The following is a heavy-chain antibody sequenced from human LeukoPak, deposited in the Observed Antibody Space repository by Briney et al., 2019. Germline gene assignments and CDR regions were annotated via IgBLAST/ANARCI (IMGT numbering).Heavy chain of an antibody. CDR1: GFNFSSYG. J-gene: IGHJ6*01. D-gene: IGHD2-15*01. CDR3: ARGYCSGGSCNFYYGMDV. V-gene: IGHV3-33*01. CDR2: IWYDGSNK. Sequence: GRSLRLSCAASGFNFSSYGMHWVRQAPGKGLAWVAVIWYDGSNKYYADSVKGRFTISRDNSKNTLYLQMNSLRAEDTAVYYCARGYCSGGSCNFYYGMDVWGQGTTVTVSS.